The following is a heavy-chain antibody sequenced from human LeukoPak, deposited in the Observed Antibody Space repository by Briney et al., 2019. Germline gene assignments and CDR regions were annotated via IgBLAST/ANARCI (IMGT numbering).Heavy chain of an antibody. J-gene: IGHJ3*02. V-gene: IGHV3-48*04. CDR3: ARDRSIAVARDAFDI. D-gene: IGHD6-19*01. Sequence: GGSLRLSCAASGFTFSSYGMHWVRQAPGKGLEWVSYISSSGSTIYYADSVKGRFTVSRDNAKNSLYLQMNSLRAEDTAVYYCARDRSIAVARDAFDIWGQGTMVTVSS. CDR2: ISSSGSTI. CDR1: GFTFSSYG.